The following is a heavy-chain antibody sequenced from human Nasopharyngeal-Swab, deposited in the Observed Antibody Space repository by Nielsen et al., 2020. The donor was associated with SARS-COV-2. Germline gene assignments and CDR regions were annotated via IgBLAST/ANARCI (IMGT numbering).Heavy chain of an antibody. J-gene: IGHJ4*02. V-gene: IGHV2-70*11. CDR2: IDWDDDK. CDR1: GFSLSTSGMC. D-gene: IGHD4-23*01. CDR3: ARTTVAGPATDY. Sequence: SGPTLVKPTQTPTLTCTSSGFSLSTSGMCVSWIRQPPGKALEWLARIDWDDDKYYSTSLKTRLTTSKDTSKNQVVLTMTNMDPVDTATYYCARTTVAGPATDYWGQGTLVTVSS.